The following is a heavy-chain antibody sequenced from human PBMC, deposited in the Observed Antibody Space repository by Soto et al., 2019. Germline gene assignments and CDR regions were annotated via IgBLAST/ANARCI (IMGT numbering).Heavy chain of an antibody. V-gene: IGHV3-30-3*01. J-gene: IGHJ4*03. CDR3: ARDYFRSGYSYALFPDY. CDR1: GFTFSSYA. CDR2: ISYDGSNK. D-gene: IGHD5-18*01. Sequence: GGSLRLSCAASGFTFSSYAMHWVRQAPGKGLEWVAVISYDGSNKYYADSVKGRFTISRDNSKNTLYLQMNSLRAEDTAVYYCARDYFRSGYSYALFPDYWGPATLVTVS.